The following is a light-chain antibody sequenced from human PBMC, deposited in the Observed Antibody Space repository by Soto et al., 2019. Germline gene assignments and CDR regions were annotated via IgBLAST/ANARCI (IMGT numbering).Light chain of an antibody. J-gene: IGKJ3*01. CDR3: QQYGSSRPFT. Sequence: EFALTECPGTLSLSPGERATLSCRASQSIVKSYLAWYQQKPGQAPRLLIYGASSRATDIPDRFSGSGSGTDFTLTISRLEPEDFAVYYCQQYGSSRPFTFGPGTKVDIK. CDR1: QSIVKSY. V-gene: IGKV3-20*01. CDR2: GAS.